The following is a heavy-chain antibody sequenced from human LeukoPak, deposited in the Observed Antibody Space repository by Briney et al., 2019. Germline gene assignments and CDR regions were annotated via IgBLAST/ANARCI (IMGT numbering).Heavy chain of an antibody. Sequence: GRSLRLSCAPSGFTFDDYAMRWVRQPPGKGLEWVSGISWNSGRISYAGSVKGRFTISRDNATNSLYLQMNSLRAEDTALYYCAKDIGYSYGYADYWGQGTLVTVSS. V-gene: IGHV3-9*01. CDR2: ISWNSGRI. CDR1: GFTFDDYA. D-gene: IGHD5-18*01. J-gene: IGHJ4*02. CDR3: AKDIGYSYGYADY.